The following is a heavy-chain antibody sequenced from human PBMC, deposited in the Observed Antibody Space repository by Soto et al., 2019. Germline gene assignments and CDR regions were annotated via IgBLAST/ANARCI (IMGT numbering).Heavy chain of an antibody. CDR2: IIPILGIA. CDR3: ASDNCSGGSCYPGWFDP. Sequence: SVKVSCKASGGTFSIYTISWVLQAPGEGLEWMGRIIPILGIANYAQKFQGRVTITADKSTSTAYMELSSLRSEDTAVYYCASDNCSGGSCYPGWFDPWGQGTLVTVSS. CDR1: GGTFSIYT. D-gene: IGHD2-15*01. V-gene: IGHV1-69*02. J-gene: IGHJ5*02.